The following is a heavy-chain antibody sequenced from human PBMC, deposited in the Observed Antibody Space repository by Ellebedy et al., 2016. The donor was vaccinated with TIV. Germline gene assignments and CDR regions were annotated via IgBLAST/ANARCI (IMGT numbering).Heavy chain of an antibody. J-gene: IGHJ3*01. D-gene: IGHD2-2*01. CDR2: IKYDEIEK. Sequence: GESLKISCGAYGFTFNRFWMAWLRQAPGKRLEYVAHIKYDEIEKYHLDSVKGRFTISRDNARNPLYLQMNSLRVDDTAIYYCARDTVEVPSGDAFDLWGQGTVVTVSS. CDR3: ARDTVEVPSGDAFDL. V-gene: IGHV3-7*04. CDR1: GFTFNRFW.